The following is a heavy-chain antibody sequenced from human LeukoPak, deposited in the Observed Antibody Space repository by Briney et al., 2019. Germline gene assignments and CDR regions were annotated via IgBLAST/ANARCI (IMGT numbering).Heavy chain of an antibody. CDR2: ISWNSGSI. CDR1: GFTFDDYA. Sequence: GGSLRLSCAASGFTFDDYAMHWVRQAPGKGLEWVSGISWNSGSIGYADSVKGRFTISRDNAKNSLYLQMNSLRAEDTALYYCAKDISSGVAAAGTSWFDPWGQGTLVTVCS. V-gene: IGHV3-9*01. CDR3: AKDISSGVAAAGTSWFDP. D-gene: IGHD6-13*01. J-gene: IGHJ5*02.